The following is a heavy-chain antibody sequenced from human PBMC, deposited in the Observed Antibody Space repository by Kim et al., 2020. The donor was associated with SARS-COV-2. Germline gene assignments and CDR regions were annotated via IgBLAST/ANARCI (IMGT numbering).Heavy chain of an antibody. CDR3: ARASDIAARPLNY. Sequence: YAQEFQGRVTMTRDTSISTAYMELSRLRSDDTAVYYCARASDIAARPLNYWGQGTLVTVSP. V-gene: IGHV1-2*02. J-gene: IGHJ4*02. D-gene: IGHD6-6*01.